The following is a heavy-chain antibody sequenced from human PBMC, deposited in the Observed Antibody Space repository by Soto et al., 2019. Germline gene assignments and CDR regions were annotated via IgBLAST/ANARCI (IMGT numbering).Heavy chain of an antibody. CDR3: ARDLGGDYGSGSYSHDYGMDV. J-gene: IGHJ6*02. CDR1: GYTFTSYY. D-gene: IGHD3-10*01. V-gene: IGHV1-46*01. Sequence: GSVKVSCKASGYTFTSYYMHWVRQAPGHGLEWMGIINPSGGSTSYAQKFQGRVTMTRDTSTSTVYMELSSLRSEDTAVYDCARDLGGDYGSGSYSHDYGMDVWGQGTTVTVSS. CDR2: INPSGGST.